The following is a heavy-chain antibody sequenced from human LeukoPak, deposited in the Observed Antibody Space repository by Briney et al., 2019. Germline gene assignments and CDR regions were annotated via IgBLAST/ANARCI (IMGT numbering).Heavy chain of an antibody. CDR2: IRSKGYGGTT. J-gene: IGHJ4*02. CDR1: GFTFNSYS. CDR3: AKDFRRDYTNKGTTGTTGFDY. V-gene: IGHV3-71*01. D-gene: IGHD4-11*01. Sequence: PGGSLRLSCAASGFTFNSYSMNWVRQAPGKGLEWVGFIRSKGYGGTTEYAASVKGRFTISRDDSRSIAYLQMNSLRAEDTAVYYCAKDFRRDYTNKGTTGTTGFDYWGQGTLVTVSS.